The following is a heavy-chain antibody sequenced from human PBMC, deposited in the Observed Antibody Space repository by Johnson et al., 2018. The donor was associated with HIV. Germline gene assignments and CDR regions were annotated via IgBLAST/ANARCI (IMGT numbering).Heavy chain of an antibody. D-gene: IGHD2-21*01. J-gene: IGHJ3*02. CDR1: GITFSDYA. Sequence: QVQLVESGGGVVQPGRSLRLSCAASGITFSDYAMHWVRQAPGKGLEWVAVISYDGSNKYYADSVKGRFTISSDNSKNTLYLQMNSLRTEDTAVYYCAGGYCGGDCFSWSALSGPFDIWGQGTMVTVSS. CDR2: ISYDGSNK. V-gene: IGHV3-30-3*01. CDR3: AGGYCGGDCFSWSALSGPFDI.